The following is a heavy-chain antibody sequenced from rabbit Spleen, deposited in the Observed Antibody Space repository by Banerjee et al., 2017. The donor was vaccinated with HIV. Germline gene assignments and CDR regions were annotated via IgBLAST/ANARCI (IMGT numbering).Heavy chain of an antibody. CDR3: GRAGEGGYGYLDL. Sequence: EQLEESGGGLVKPEGSLTLTCKASGVSLNDKDVMCWVRQAPGKGLEWIACINIATGKSVYASWAKGRFIMFRTSSTTVTLQMTSLTVADTATFFCGRAGEGGYGYLDLWGPGTLVTVS. D-gene: IGHD2-1*01. V-gene: IGHV1S45*01. CDR1: GVSLNDKDV. CDR2: INIATGKS. J-gene: IGHJ4*01.